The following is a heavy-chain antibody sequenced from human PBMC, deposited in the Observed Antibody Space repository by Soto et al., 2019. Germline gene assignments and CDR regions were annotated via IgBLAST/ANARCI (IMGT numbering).Heavy chain of an antibody. V-gene: IGHV3-23*01. D-gene: IGHD3-10*01. Sequence: GGSLRLSCAASGFTFSSYAMSWVRQAPGKGLEWVSAISGGGGSTYYADSVKGRFTISRDNSKNTLYLQMNSLRAEDTAVYYCAKDRLGLDYYGSGTPFDYWGQGTLVTVSS. CDR3: AKDRLGLDYYGSGTPFDY. J-gene: IGHJ4*02. CDR2: ISGGGGST. CDR1: GFTFSSYA.